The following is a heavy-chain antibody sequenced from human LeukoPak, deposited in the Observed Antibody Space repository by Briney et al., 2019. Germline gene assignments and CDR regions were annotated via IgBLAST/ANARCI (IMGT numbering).Heavy chain of an antibody. Sequence: SETLSLTCTVSGGSISSYYWSWIRQPPGKGLEWRGYIYYSGSTNYNPSLKSRVTISVDTSKNQFSLKLSSVTAADTAVYYCARELDDAFDIWGQGTMVTVSS. CDR2: IYYSGST. D-gene: IGHD1-1*01. J-gene: IGHJ3*02. V-gene: IGHV4-59*01. CDR3: ARELDDAFDI. CDR1: GGSISSYY.